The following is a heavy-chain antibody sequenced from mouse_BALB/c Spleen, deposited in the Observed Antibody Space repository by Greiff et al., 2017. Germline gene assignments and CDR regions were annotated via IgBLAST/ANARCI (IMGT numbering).Heavy chain of an antibody. J-gene: IGHJ4*01. Sequence: VQLQQSGPELVKPGASVKMSCKASGYTFTSYVMHWVKQKPGQGLEWIGYINPYNDGTKYNEKFKGKATLTSDKSSSTAYMELSSLTSEDAAVYYCAGSARATAMDYWGQGTSVTVSA. CDR2: INPYNDGT. CDR3: AGSARATAMDY. CDR1: GYTFTSYV. D-gene: IGHD3-1*01. V-gene: IGHV1-14*01.